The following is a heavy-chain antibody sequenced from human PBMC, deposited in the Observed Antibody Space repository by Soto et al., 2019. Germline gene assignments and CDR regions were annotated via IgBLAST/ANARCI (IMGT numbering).Heavy chain of an antibody. Sequence: QVQLVQSGAEVKKPGASVKVSYKASGYTFTSYYMHWVRQAPGQGPEWMGIINPDGGRTSYAPKFQGRVTMTRDMSTSTHYMELSSLRSDDTAVYYCARENVPHGGSSNVADYWGQGTQVIVSS. J-gene: IGHJ4*02. CDR3: ARENVPHGGSSNVADY. D-gene: IGHD2-15*01. V-gene: IGHV1-46*01. CDR2: INPDGGRT. CDR1: GYTFTSYY.